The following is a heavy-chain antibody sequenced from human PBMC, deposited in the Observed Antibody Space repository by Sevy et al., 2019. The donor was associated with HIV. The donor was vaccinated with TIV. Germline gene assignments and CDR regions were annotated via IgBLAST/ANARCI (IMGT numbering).Heavy chain of an antibody. V-gene: IGHV4-34*01. D-gene: IGHD3-3*01. CDR3: ARLSADYDFWSGYYTNWFDP. CDR1: GGSFSGYY. CDR2: INHSGST. Sequence: SETLSLTCAVYGGSFSGYYWSWIRQPPGKGLEWIGEINHSGSTNYNPSLKSRVTISVDTSKNQFSLKLSSVTAADTAVYYCARLSADYDFWSGYYTNWFDPWGQGTLVTVSS. J-gene: IGHJ5*02.